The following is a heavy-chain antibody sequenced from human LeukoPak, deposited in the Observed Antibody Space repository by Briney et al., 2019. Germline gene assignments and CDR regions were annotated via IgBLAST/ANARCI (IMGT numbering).Heavy chain of an antibody. CDR1: GFIFKTYT. V-gene: IGHV3-21*01. J-gene: IGHJ4*02. CDR3: AREGNDYYYDQ. Sequence: GGSLRLSCAASGFIFKTYTMTWVRQAPGKGLDWVSSITGDCKYITYADSVKGRFTISRDNAKNSLYLQVASLRGDDTATYYCAREGNDYYYDQWGQGTLVTVSP. D-gene: IGHD3-16*01. CDR2: ITGDCKYI.